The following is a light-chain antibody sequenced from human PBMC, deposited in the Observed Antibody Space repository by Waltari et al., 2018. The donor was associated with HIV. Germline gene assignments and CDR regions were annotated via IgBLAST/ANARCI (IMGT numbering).Light chain of an antibody. CDR3: QQYGRSPRT. V-gene: IGKV3-20*01. CDR2: GVS. CDR1: ETIYTNS. J-gene: IGKJ1*01. Sequence: VLTQFPGTLSASPGERVTLYCRSKETIYTNSLAWYQQKPGRPPRLLIYGVSKVVPGIPGRCSGSESGTEFTFAITNLGTDDFSIYYCQQYGRSPRTFGQGTKVE.